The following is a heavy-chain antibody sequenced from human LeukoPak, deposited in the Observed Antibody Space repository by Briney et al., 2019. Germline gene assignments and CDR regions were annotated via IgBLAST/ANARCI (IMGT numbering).Heavy chain of an antibody. Sequence: SQTLSLTCAISGDSVSSKSAAWNWIRQSPSRGLEWLGRTYYRSKWYDDYAVSVKSRITINADTSKNQFSLKLSSVTAADTAVYYCARITYYYDSSGPGWFDPWGQGTLVTVSS. J-gene: IGHJ5*02. CDR2: TYYRSKWYD. D-gene: IGHD3-22*01. V-gene: IGHV6-1*01. CDR1: GDSVSSKSAA. CDR3: ARITYYYDSSGPGWFDP.